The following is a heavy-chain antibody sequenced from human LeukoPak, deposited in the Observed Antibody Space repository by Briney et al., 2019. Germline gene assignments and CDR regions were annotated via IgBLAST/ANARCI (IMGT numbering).Heavy chain of an antibody. CDR1: GGSISSSSYY. J-gene: IGHJ4*02. CDR2: IYYSGST. V-gene: IGHV4-39*07. D-gene: IGHD4-17*01. CDR3: AREEYGDYS. Sequence: SETLSLTCTVSGGSISSSSYYWGWIRQPPGKGLEWIGSIYYSGSTYYNPSLKSRVTISVDTSKNQFSLKLSSVTAADTAVYYCAREEYGDYSWGQGTLVTVSS.